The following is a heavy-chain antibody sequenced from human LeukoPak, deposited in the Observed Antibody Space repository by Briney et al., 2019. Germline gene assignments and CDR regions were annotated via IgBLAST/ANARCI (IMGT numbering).Heavy chain of an antibody. CDR1: GGSFSGYY. Sequence: ETLSLTCAVYGGSFSGYYWSWVRQAPGKGLEWVSAISGSGGSTYYADSVKGRFTISRDNSKNTLYLQMNSLRAEDTAVYYCAKDLSLVIAAAGTWFYWGQGTLVTVSS. V-gene: IGHV3-23*01. D-gene: IGHD6-13*01. CDR2: ISGSGGST. J-gene: IGHJ4*02. CDR3: AKDLSLVIAAAGTWFY.